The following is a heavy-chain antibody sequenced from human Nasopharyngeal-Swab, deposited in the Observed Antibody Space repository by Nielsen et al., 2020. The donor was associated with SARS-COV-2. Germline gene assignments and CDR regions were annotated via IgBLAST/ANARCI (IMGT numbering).Heavy chain of an antibody. D-gene: IGHD3-10*01. V-gene: IGHV3-30*18. CDR3: AKDLWFGELSLFYYYYYGMDV. Sequence: VRQMPGKGLEWVAVISYDGSNKYYADSVKGRFTISRDNSKNTLYLQMNSLRAEDTAVYYCAKDLWFGELSLFYYYYYGMDVWGQGTTVTV. J-gene: IGHJ6*02. CDR2: ISYDGSNK.